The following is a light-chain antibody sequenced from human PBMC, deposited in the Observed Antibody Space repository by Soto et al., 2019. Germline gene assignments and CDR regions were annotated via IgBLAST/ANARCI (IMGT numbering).Light chain of an antibody. V-gene: IGLV1-40*01. Sequence: QPVLTQPPSVSGAPGQRVTISCTGSSSNIGAGYGVHWYKQLPGTAPKLLIYGNSNRPSGVPDRFSGSKSGTSASLAITGLQAEDEADYYCQSYDSSLSGWVFGGGTKVTVL. CDR3: QSYDSSLSGWV. CDR1: SSNIGAGYG. CDR2: GNS. J-gene: IGLJ3*02.